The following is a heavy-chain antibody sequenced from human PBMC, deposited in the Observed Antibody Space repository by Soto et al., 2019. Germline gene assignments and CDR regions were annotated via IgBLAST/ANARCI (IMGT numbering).Heavy chain of an antibody. CDR1: GFTFSSYA. CDR2: ISGSGGST. J-gene: IGHJ1*01. V-gene: IGHV3-23*01. CDR3: ANLGHSGSYYEGYCQH. Sequence: EVQLLESGGGLVQPGGSLRLSCAASGFTFSSYAMSWVRQSPGKGLEWVSAISGSGGSTYYADSVKGRFTISRDNSKNTLYLQMNSLRAEDTAVYYCANLGHSGSYYEGYCQHWGQGTLVTVSS. D-gene: IGHD1-26*01.